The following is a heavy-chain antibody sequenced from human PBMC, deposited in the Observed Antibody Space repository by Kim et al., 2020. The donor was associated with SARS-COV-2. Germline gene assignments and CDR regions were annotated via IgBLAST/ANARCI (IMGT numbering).Heavy chain of an antibody. Sequence: SETLSLTCTVSGGSISSYYWSWIRQPPGKGLEWIGYIYYSGSTNYNPSLKSRVTISVDTSKNQFSLKLSSVTAADTAVYYCAREGSGGGNYGYWGQGTLVPVSS. J-gene: IGHJ4*02. V-gene: IGHV4-59*13. CDR2: IYYSGST. D-gene: IGHD2-15*01. CDR1: GGSISSYY. CDR3: AREGSGGGNYGY.